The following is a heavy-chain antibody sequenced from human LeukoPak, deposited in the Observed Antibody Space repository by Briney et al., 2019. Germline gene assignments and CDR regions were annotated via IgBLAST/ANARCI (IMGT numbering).Heavy chain of an antibody. D-gene: IGHD4-17*01. CDR2: IKSKADGATT. J-gene: IGHJ6*02. CDR1: GFAFSDAW. Sequence: PGGSLRLSCAASGFAFSDAWMNWVRQAPGEGLYWVGRIKSKADGATTDYGTTVKGRFTISRDDSKNTFYLQMKSLKTEDTGVYYCATDLRTVTTFGHHYHGMDDWGQGTTVTVSS. V-gene: IGHV3-15*01. CDR3: ATDLRTVTTFGHHYHGMDD.